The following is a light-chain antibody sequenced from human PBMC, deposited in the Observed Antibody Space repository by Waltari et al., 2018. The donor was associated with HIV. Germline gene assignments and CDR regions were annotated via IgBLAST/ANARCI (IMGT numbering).Light chain of an antibody. CDR1: SSDGAGHNY. V-gene: IGLV2-11*01. CDR2: DVS. Sequence: QSALTQPRSVSGSPGQSVTISCPGTSSDGAGHNYVSWYQQHPGKAPKVRIYDVSKRPSGVPDRFSGSKSGNTASLTISGLQAEDEADYYCCSYAGSYTYVFGTGTKVTVL. J-gene: IGLJ1*01. CDR3: CSYAGSYTYV.